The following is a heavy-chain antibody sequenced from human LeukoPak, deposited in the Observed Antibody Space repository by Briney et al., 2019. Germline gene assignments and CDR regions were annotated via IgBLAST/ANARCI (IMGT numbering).Heavy chain of an antibody. Sequence: SETLSLTCTVSGGSISSSSYYWGWIRQPPGKGLEWIGGIYYSGSTYYNPSLKSRVTISVDRSKNQFSLKLSSVAAADTAVYYCARELGDYGRAFDIWGQGTMVTVSS. V-gene: IGHV4-39*07. CDR2: IYYSGST. J-gene: IGHJ3*02. CDR3: ARELGDYGRAFDI. CDR1: GGSISSSSYY. D-gene: IGHD4-17*01.